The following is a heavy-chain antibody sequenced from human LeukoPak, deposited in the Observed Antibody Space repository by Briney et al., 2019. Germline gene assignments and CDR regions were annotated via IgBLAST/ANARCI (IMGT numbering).Heavy chain of an antibody. CDR3: AREIVVVTANGWFDP. J-gene: IGHJ5*02. CDR1: GGSISSYY. CDR2: IYTSAST. Sequence: SETLSLTCTVSGGSISSYYWSWIRQPPGKGLEWIGYIYTSASTNYNPSLKSRVTISVDTSKNQFSLKLSSVTAADTAVYYCAREIVVVTANGWFDPWGQGTLVTVSS. D-gene: IGHD2-21*02. V-gene: IGHV4-4*09.